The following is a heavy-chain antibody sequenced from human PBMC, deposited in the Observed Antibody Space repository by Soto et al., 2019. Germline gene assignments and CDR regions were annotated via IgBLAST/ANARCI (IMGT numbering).Heavy chain of an antibody. CDR1: GFTFSSYA. J-gene: IGHJ5*02. CDR2: ISGSGGST. V-gene: IGHV3-23*01. Sequence: EVQLLESGGGLVQPGGSLRLSCAASGFTFSSYAMSWVRQAPGKGLEWVSAISGSGGSTYYADSVKGRFTICRDNSKNPLYLQMNSLRAEDTAVYYCAKAKWNSWYVVRRGWFDPWGQGTLVTVSS. D-gene: IGHD6-13*01. CDR3: AKAKWNSWYVVRRGWFDP.